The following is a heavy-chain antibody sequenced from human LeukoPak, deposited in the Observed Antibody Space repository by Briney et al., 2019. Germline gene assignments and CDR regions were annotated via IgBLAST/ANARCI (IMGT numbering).Heavy chain of an antibody. CDR3: ARQAGRTGTTVWFDP. Sequence: SETLSLTCAVYGGSSSGYYWSWIRQPPGKGLEWIGEINHSGSTNYNPSLKSRVTISVDTSKNQFSLKLSSVTAADTAVYYCARQAGRTGTTVWFDPWGQGTLVTVSS. J-gene: IGHJ5*02. CDR1: GGSSSGYY. CDR2: INHSGST. D-gene: IGHD1-7*01. V-gene: IGHV4-34*01.